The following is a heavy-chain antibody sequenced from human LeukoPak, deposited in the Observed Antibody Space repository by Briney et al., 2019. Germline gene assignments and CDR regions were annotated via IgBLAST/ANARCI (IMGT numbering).Heavy chain of an antibody. CDR2: INHSGST. Sequence: SETLSLTCAVYGVSFSGYYWSWIRQPPGKGLEWIGEINHSGSTNYNPSLKSRVTISVDTSKNQFSLKLSSVTAADTAVYYCARAHCPAAGRTKGYYFDYWGQGTLVTVSS. CDR3: ARAHCPAAGRTKGYYFDY. CDR1: GVSFSGYY. D-gene: IGHD6-13*01. J-gene: IGHJ4*02. V-gene: IGHV4-34*01.